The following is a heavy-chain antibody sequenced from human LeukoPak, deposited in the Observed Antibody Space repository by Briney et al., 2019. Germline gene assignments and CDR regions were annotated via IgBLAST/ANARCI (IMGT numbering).Heavy chain of an antibody. CDR1: GFTFSSYA. CDR3: ARDPVPSGVDYYYYMDV. CDR2: ISYDGSNK. J-gene: IGHJ6*03. V-gene: IGHV3-30*04. Sequence: GGSLRLSCAASGFTFSSYAMHWVRQAPGKGLEWVAVISYDGSNKHYADSVKGRFTISGDNSKNTLYLQMHSLRAEDTAVYYCARDPVPSGVDYYYYMDVWGKGTTVTVSS. D-gene: IGHD6-25*01.